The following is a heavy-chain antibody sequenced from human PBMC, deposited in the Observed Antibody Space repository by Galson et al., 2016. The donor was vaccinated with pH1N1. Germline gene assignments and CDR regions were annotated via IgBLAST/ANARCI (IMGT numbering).Heavy chain of an antibody. D-gene: IGHD3-10*01. CDR3: ARNDDYYGSGSYDY. Sequence: SVKVSCKASGGIFRSNAINWVRQAPGQGLEWMGKIIAIFGTPNYAQKFQGRVTITADESTSTVFLELSSLRSEDTAVYYCARNDDYYGSGSYDYWGQGTLVTVSS. CDR1: GGIFRSNA. V-gene: IGHV1-69*13. CDR2: IIAIFGTP. J-gene: IGHJ4*02.